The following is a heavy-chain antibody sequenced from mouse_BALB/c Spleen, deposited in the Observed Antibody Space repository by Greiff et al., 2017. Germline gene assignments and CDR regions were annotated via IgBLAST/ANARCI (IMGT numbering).Heavy chain of an antibody. CDR2: INPYNGDT. CDR1: GYSFTGYF. V-gene: IGHV1-20*02. J-gene: IGHJ4*01. CDR3: ARSPKLPYAMDY. Sequence: VQLQQSGPELVKPGASVKISCKASGYSFTGYFMNWVMQSHGKSLEWIGRINPYNGDTFYNQKFKGKATLTVDKSSSTAHMELRSLASEDSAVYYCARSPKLPYAMDYWGQGTSVTVSS.